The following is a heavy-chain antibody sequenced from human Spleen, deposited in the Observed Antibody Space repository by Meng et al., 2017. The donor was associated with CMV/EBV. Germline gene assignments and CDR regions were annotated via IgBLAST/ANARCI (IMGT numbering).Heavy chain of an antibody. D-gene: IGHD3-10*01. V-gene: IGHV3-33*06. Sequence: AASGFTFSSYGVHWVRQAPGKGLEWVAVIWYDGSNKYYADSVKGRFTNSRDNSKNTLYLQMNSLRAEDTAVYYCAKASYGSGSYLDYWGQGTLVTVSS. CDR1: GFTFSSYG. CDR3: AKASYGSGSYLDY. J-gene: IGHJ4*02. CDR2: IWYDGSNK.